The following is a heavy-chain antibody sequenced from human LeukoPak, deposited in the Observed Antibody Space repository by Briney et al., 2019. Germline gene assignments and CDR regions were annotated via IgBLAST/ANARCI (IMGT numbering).Heavy chain of an antibody. D-gene: IGHD6-19*01. V-gene: IGHV4-59*01. CDR3: ARDRYSSGWYWGFDY. J-gene: IGHJ4*02. CDR2: IYYSGST. CDR1: GGSISSYY. Sequence: SETLSLTCTVSGGSISSYYWSWIRHPPGKGLEWIGYIYYSGSTNYNPSLKSRVTISAATSKNQFSLNLSSVTAADTAVYYCARDRYSSGWYWGFDYWGQGTLVTVSS.